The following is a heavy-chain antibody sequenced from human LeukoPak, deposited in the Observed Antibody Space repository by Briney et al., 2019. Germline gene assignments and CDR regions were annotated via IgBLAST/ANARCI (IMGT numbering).Heavy chain of an antibody. J-gene: IGHJ6*02. CDR2: INPSGGST. V-gene: IGHV1-46*01. CDR3: AVGWERYYYGMDV. D-gene: IGHD1-1*01. Sequence: ASVKVSCKASGYTFTSYYMHWERQAPGQGLEWMGIINPSGGSTSYAQKFQGRVTMTRDTSTSTVYMELSSLRSEDTAVYYCAVGWERYYYGMDVWGQGTTVTVSS. CDR1: GYTFTSYY.